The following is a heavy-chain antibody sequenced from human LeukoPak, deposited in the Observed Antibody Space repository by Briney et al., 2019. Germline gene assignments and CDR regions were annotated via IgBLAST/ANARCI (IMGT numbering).Heavy chain of an antibody. CDR3: ANDSTIFGANTHFDY. D-gene: IGHD3-3*01. V-gene: IGHV3-23*01. J-gene: IGHJ4*02. Sequence: PGGSLRLSCVGSAFTFSSYAMSWVRQAPGKGLEWVSAIVGSGTNTYYADSVKGRFTISRDNSKNTVYLQMNSLRADDTAVYYCANDSTIFGANTHFDYWGQGTLVTVSS. CDR2: IVGSGTNT. CDR1: AFTFSSYA.